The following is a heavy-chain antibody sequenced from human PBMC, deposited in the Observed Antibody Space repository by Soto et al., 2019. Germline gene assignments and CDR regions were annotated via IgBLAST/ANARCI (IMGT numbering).Heavy chain of an antibody. J-gene: IGHJ5*02. Sequence: QVQLQESGPGLVKPSQTLSLTCTVSGGSISSGGYYWSWIRQHPGKGLEWIGYIYYSGSTYYNPSLKSRVTISVDTSKNQFSLKLSSVTAAYTAVYYCARGGYCSGGSCYHNWFDPWGQGTLVTVSS. CDR3: ARGGYCSGGSCYHNWFDP. CDR2: IYYSGST. V-gene: IGHV4-31*03. D-gene: IGHD2-15*01. CDR1: GGSISSGGYY.